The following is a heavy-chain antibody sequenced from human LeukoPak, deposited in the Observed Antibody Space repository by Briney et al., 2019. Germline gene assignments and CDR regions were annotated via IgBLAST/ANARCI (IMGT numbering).Heavy chain of an antibody. V-gene: IGHV3-7*01. Sequence: GGSLRLSCAASGFTFSNYWMTWVRQAPGKGLEWVANIKQDGGDKYYVDSVKGRFTISGDNAKNSLYLQMNSLRAEDTAVYYCARDRGSNRYFAFDIWGRGTMVTVSS. J-gene: IGHJ3*02. CDR3: ARDRGSNRYFAFDI. D-gene: IGHD2/OR15-2a*01. CDR2: IKQDGGDK. CDR1: GFTFSNYW.